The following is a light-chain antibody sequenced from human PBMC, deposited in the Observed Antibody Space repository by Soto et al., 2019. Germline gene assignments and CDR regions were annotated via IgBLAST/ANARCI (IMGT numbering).Light chain of an antibody. CDR1: QDISNW. CDR2: AAS. J-gene: IGKJ5*01. V-gene: IGKV1-12*01. CDR3: QQANSFPIT. Sequence: DIQMTQSPSSVSAYVVHMVTIPCRASQDISNWLAWYQQKPGKAPKLLIYAASTLQSGVPSRFSGSASGTDFTLTISSLQPEDFATYYCQQANSFPITFGQGTRLETK.